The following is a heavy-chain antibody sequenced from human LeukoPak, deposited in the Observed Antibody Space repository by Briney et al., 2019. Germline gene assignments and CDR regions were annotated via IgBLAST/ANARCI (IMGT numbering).Heavy chain of an antibody. J-gene: IGHJ4*02. CDR3: ARAQSNQMATKI. CDR2: ISYDGSNK. Sequence: GGSLRLSCAASGFTFSSYGMHWVRQAPGKGLEWVAVISYDGSNKYYADSVKGRFTISRDNSKNTLYLQMNSLRAEDTAVYYCARAQSNQMATKIWGQGTLVTVSS. V-gene: IGHV3-30*03. CDR1: GFTFSSYG. D-gene: IGHD5-24*01.